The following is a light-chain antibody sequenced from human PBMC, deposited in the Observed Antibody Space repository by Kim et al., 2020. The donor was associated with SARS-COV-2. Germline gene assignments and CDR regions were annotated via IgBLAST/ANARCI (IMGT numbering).Light chain of an antibody. Sequence: PAARSCRCSQSLVYSDGNIYLNWCHQRPGKYTRRLIYKVSNRDSGVPDGFSGSGSGTDFTLQISRVEDKNVGVYYCMQGTHWPFTFDPGNKVDIK. CDR2: KVS. CDR3: MQGTHWPFT. V-gene: IGKV2-30*01. J-gene: IGKJ3*01. CDR1: QSLVYSDGNIY.